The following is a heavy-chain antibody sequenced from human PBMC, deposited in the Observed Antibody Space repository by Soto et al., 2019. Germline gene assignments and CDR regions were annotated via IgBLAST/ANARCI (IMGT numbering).Heavy chain of an antibody. D-gene: IGHD3-10*01. CDR1: GFTFSSYG. CDR2: IWYDGSNK. J-gene: IGHJ4*02. Sequence: GGSLRLSCAASGFTFSSYGMHWVRQAPGKGLEWVAVIWYDGSNKYYADSVKGRFTISRDNSKNTLYLQMNSLRAEDTAVYYCARDGGFGEFPPDYWGQGTLVTVSS. V-gene: IGHV3-33*01. CDR3: ARDGGFGEFPPDY.